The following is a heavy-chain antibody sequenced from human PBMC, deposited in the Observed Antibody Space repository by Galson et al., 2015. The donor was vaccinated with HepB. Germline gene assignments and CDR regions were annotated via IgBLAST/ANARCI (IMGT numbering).Heavy chain of an antibody. J-gene: IGHJ6*02. D-gene: IGHD3-3*01. CDR3: ARGGDYYDFWSGYGGVGYYGMDV. CDR1: GFTFSSYW. V-gene: IGHV3-74*01. Sequence: SLRLSCAASGFTFSSYWMHWVRQAPGKGLVWVSRINSDGSSTSYADSVKGRFTISRDNAKNTLYLQMNSLRAEDTAVYYCARGGDYYDFWSGYGGVGYYGMDVWGQGTTVTVSS. CDR2: INSDGSST.